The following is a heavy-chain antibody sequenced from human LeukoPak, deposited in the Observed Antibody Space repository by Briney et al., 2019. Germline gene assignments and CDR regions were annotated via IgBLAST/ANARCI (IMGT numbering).Heavy chain of an antibody. V-gene: IGHV1-69*04. D-gene: IGHD2-2*01. CDR3: ARQLDCSSTSCYYGWFDP. J-gene: IGHJ5*02. CDR2: IIPILGIA. CDR1: GGTFSSYA. Sequence: GASVKVSCKASGGTFSSYAISWVRQAPGQGLEWMGRIIPILGIANYAQKFQGRVTITADKSTSTAYMELSSLRSEDTAVYHCARQLDCSSTSCYYGWFDPWGQGTLVTVSS.